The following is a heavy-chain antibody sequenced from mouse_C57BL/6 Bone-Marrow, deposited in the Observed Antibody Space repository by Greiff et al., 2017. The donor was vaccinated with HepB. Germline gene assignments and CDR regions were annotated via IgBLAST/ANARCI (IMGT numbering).Heavy chain of an antibody. CDR1: GYTFTTYP. V-gene: IGHV1-47*01. Sequence: VQVVESGAELVKPGASVKMSCKASGYTFTTYPIEWMKQNHGKSLEWIGNFHPYNDDTKYNEKFKGKATLTVEKSSSTVYLELSRLTSDDSAVYYCARDYGNCAWFAYWGQGTLVTVSA. CDR3: ARDYGNCAWFAY. J-gene: IGHJ3*01. D-gene: IGHD2-1*01. CDR2: FHPYNDDT.